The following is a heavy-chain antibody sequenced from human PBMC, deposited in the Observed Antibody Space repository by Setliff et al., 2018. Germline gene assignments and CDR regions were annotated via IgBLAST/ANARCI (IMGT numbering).Heavy chain of an antibody. J-gene: IGHJ3*01. CDR3: ARQAIFGSDAFDV. CDR2: IYPGDSDN. D-gene: IGHD3-3*01. V-gene: IGHV5-51*01. CDR1: GYSFTSYW. Sequence: GESLKISCKGAGYSFTSYWIGWVRQMPGKGLEWMGIIYPGDSDNRYSPSFQGQVTITADKSISTAFLQWSSLKASDTAMYYCARQAIFGSDAFDVWGQGTMVTVSS.